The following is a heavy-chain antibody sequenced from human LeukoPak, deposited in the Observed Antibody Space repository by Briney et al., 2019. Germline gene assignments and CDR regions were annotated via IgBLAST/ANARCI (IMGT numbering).Heavy chain of an antibody. CDR1: GFTFSSYS. J-gene: IGHJ5*02. Sequence: GGSLRLSCAASGFTFSSYSMNWVRQAPGKGLEWVSSISSSSSYIYYADSVEGRFTISRDNAKNSLYLQMNSLRAEDTAVYYCARAGSWFGQINWFDPWGQGTLVTVSS. CDR3: ARAGSWFGQINWFDP. V-gene: IGHV3-21*01. CDR2: ISSSSSYI. D-gene: IGHD3-10*01.